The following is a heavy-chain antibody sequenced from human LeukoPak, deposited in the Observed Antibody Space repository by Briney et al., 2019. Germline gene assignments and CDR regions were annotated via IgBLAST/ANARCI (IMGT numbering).Heavy chain of an antibody. J-gene: IGHJ4*02. Sequence: GGSLRLSCAASGFTFSSYSMNWVRQAPGKGLEWVSSISSSSSYIYYADSVKGRFTISRGNAKNSLYLQMNSLRAEDTAVYYCARGKIVLAAAGPPDYWGQGTLVTVSS. CDR1: GFTFSSYS. V-gene: IGHV3-21*01. CDR3: ARGKIVLAAAGPPDY. CDR2: ISSSSSYI. D-gene: IGHD6-13*01.